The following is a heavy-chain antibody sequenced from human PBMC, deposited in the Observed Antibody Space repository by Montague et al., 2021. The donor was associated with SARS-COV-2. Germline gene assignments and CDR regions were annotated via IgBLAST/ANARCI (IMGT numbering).Heavy chain of an antibody. J-gene: IGHJ5*02. CDR3: PRKEMKYSSIWSTGGNWFDP. D-gene: IGHD6-13*01. CDR2: IYYSGST. CDR1: GGSIGSSSYY. V-gene: IGHV4-39*01. Sequence: SETLSLTCTASGGSIGSSSYYWGWIRQPPGKGLEWIGSIYYSGSTYYNPSLKSRVTISVDTSKNQFSLKLSSVTAADTAVYYCPRKEMKYSSIWSTGGNWFDPWGQGTLVTVSS.